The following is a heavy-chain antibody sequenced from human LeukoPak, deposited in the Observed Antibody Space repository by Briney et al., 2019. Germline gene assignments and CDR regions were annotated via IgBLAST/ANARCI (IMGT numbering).Heavy chain of an antibody. CDR2: ISSSSSYI. CDR1: GFTFSGIT. V-gene: IGHV3-21*01. Sequence: GGSLKFSWQASGFTFSGITMNWFRKAPGKGLKWVSSISSSSSYIYYADSVKGRFTISRDNAKNSLYLQMNSLRAEDTAVYYCARDSAGYMDVWGKGTTVTISS. J-gene: IGHJ6*03. CDR3: ARDSAGYMDV.